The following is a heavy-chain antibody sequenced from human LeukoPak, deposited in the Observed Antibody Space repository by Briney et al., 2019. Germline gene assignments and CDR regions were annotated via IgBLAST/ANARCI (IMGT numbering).Heavy chain of an antibody. V-gene: IGHV5-51*01. CDR3: ARHPSYTSGWPLDY. J-gene: IGHJ4*02. CDR2: IYLGDSET. D-gene: IGHD6-19*01. Sequence: GESLKISCKGSGYSSTSSWIGWVRQMPGKGLDRMGIIYLGDSETRYSPSFQGQVTISADKSINTAYLQWSSLKASDTAMYYCARHPSYTSGWPLDYWGQGILVIVPS. CDR1: GYSSTSSW.